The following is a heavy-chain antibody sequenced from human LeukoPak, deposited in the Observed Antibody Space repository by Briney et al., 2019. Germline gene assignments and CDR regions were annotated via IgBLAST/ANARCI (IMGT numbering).Heavy chain of an antibody. CDR3: GRLGGIGETFDY. CDR2: ISSSSSYI. D-gene: IGHD3-16*02. Sequence: GGSLRLSCAASGFTFSSYSMNWVRQAPGKGLEWVSSISSSSSYIYYADSVKGRFTISRDNAKNSLYLQMNSLRAEDTAVYYCGRLGGIGETFDYWGQGTLVTVSS. CDR1: GFTFSSYS. J-gene: IGHJ4*02. V-gene: IGHV3-21*01.